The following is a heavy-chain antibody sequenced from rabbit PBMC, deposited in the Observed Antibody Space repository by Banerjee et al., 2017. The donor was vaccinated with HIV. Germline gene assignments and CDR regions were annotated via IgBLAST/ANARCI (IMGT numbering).Heavy chain of an antibody. J-gene: IGHJ4*01. CDR1: GFSFSSSYW. Sequence: EESGGDLVKLEGSLTLTCTASGFSFSSSYWICWVRQAPGKGLEWIACIYAGSSGSTYYASWAKGRFTISKTSSTTVTLQMTSLTAADTATYFCARAEISNYKLWGPGTLVTVS. CDR3: ARAEISNYKL. V-gene: IGHV1S45*01. CDR2: IYAGSSGST. D-gene: IGHD8-1*01.